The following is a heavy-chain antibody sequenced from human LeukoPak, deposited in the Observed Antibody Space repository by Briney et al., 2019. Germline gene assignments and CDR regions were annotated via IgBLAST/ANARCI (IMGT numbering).Heavy chain of an antibody. Sequence: GGSLRLSCAASGFTFSSYSMNWVRQAPGKGLEWVSSISSSSSYIYYADSVKGRFTISRDNAKNSLYLQMNSLRAEDTAVYYCARDDGYCSGGSCYSLAFDIWGQGTMVTVFS. CDR1: GFTFSSYS. CDR2: ISSSSSYI. J-gene: IGHJ3*02. V-gene: IGHV3-21*01. CDR3: ARDDGYCSGGSCYSLAFDI. D-gene: IGHD2-15*01.